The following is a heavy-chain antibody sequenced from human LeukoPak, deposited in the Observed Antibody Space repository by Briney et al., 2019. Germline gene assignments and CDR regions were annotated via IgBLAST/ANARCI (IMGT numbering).Heavy chain of an antibody. Sequence: ASVKVSCKASGYTFTSYYMHWVRQAPGRGLEWMVIINPSGGSTSYAQKFQGRVTMTRDMSTSTVYMELSSLRSEDTAVYYCARVTQDYYDSSVLAFDIWGQGTMVTVSS. J-gene: IGHJ3*02. V-gene: IGHV1-46*01. CDR2: INPSGGST. D-gene: IGHD3-22*01. CDR1: GYTFTSYY. CDR3: ARVTQDYYDSSVLAFDI.